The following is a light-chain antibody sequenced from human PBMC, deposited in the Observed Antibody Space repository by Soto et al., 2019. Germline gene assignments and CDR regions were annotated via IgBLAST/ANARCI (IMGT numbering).Light chain of an antibody. J-gene: IGLJ3*02. CDR3: CSFVGSRV. CDR1: SSDVGSYNL. V-gene: IGLV2-23*01. Sequence: QSALTQPASVSGSPGQSITISCTGTSSDVGSYNLVSWYQQHPGKAPKLMIYEGSKRPSGVSNRFTGSTSGNTASLTISGLQDDDEAYYYTCSFVGSRVFGGGTKLTVL. CDR2: EGS.